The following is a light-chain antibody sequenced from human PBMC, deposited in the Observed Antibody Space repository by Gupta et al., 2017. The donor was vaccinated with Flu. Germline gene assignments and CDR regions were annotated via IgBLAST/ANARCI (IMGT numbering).Light chain of an antibody. CDR3: QQYYSTPSWT. Sequence: DIVLTQSPDSLAVSLGERATINCKSSQSVLYSSNNKNYLARYPQKPGQPPKLLIYWAPTRESGVPDRFSGSGSGTDFTLTISSLQAEDVAVYYSQQYYSTPSWTFGQGTKVEIK. CDR1: QSVLYSSNNKNY. J-gene: IGKJ1*01. V-gene: IGKV4-1*01. CDR2: WAP.